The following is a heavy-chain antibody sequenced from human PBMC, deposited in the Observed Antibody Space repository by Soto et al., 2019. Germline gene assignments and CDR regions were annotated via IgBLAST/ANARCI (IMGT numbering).Heavy chain of an antibody. CDR2: INPNSGGT. CDR3: ARDRRGVGATDFDY. V-gene: IGHV1-2*04. D-gene: IGHD1-26*01. J-gene: IGHJ4*02. Sequence: QVQLVQSGAEVKKPGASVKVSCKASGYTFTGYYMHGVRQAPGPGLEWMGWINPNSGGTNYSQKFQGWVTMTRDASISTAYMELSRLRSDDTAVYYCARDRRGVGATDFDYWGQGTLVTVSS. CDR1: GYTFTGYY.